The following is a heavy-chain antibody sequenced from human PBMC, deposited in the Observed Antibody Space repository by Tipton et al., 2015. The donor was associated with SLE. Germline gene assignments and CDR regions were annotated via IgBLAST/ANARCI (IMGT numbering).Heavy chain of an antibody. CDR3: AKGRTGEGFDV. CDR2: IYYSGSP. V-gene: IGHV4-59*01. D-gene: IGHD3-10*01. CDR1: GDSMSHYF. Sequence: TLSLTCTVSGDSMSHYFWSWIRQSPGKGLEWIGYIYYSGSPNYNPSLKSRVTMSVDSSKNQFFLNLTAVTAADTAVYYCAKGRTGEGFDVWGQGTMVAVSS. J-gene: IGHJ3*01.